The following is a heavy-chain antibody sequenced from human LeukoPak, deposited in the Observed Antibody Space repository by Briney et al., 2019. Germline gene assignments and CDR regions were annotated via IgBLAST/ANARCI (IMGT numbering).Heavy chain of an antibody. CDR3: ARGVNPEYSGSYWPFDY. CDR2: ISAYNGNT. Sequence: VASVKVSCKASGYTFTSYGISWVRQAPGQGLEWMGWISAYNGNTNYAQKLQGRVTMTTDTSTSTAYMELRSLRSDDTAVYYCARGVNPEYSGSYWPFDYWGQGTLVTVSS. D-gene: IGHD1-26*01. J-gene: IGHJ4*02. CDR1: GYTFTSYG. V-gene: IGHV1-18*01.